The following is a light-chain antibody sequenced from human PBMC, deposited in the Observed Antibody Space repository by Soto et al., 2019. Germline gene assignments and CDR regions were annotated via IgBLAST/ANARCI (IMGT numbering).Light chain of an antibody. J-gene: IGKJ1*01. CDR3: QQYDTRCT. V-gene: IGKV1-5*03. Sequence: DIQMTQSPSTLSASVGDRVTITCRASQTVNGWLAWYQQKPGKAPKLLINKASTLESGVPSSFSGRGFGTEFTLTISSLQTDDFATYYCQQYDTRCTFGQGTKVEVK. CDR1: QTVNGW. CDR2: KAS.